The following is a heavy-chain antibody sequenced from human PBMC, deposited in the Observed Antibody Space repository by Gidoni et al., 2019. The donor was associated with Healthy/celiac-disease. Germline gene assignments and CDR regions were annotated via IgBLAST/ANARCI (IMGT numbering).Heavy chain of an antibody. J-gene: IGHJ4*02. CDR3: ARAHSGSTIAAPIGV. Sequence: QVQLVQAGDEVKKPGASVKVSGKASGNTCTGYYMHWVRQTPGQGLEWMGWINPNSGCTNYAQKFQGRVTMPRDTSISTAYMELSRLRSDDTAVYYCARAHSGSTIAAPIGVWGQGTLVTVSS. CDR2: INPNSGCT. D-gene: IGHD6-13*01. CDR1: GNTCTGYY. V-gene: IGHV1-2*02.